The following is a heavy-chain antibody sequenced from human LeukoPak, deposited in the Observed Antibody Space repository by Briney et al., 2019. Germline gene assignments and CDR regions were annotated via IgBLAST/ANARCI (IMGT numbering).Heavy chain of an antibody. CDR1: EFTFNNYA. CDR2: ISGSGGST. J-gene: IGHJ4*02. CDR3: AKGHYDSSGYYNDY. Sequence: GGSLRLSCAASEFTFNNYAMSWVRQAPGKGLEWVSAISGSGGSTYYADSVKGRFTISRDNSKNTLYLQMNSLRAEDTAVYYCAKGHYDSSGYYNDYWGQGTLVTVSS. V-gene: IGHV3-23*01. D-gene: IGHD3-22*01.